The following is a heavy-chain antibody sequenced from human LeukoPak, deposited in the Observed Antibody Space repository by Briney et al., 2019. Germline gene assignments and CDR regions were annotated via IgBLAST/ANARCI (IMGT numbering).Heavy chain of an antibody. D-gene: IGHD4-17*01. V-gene: IGHV5-51*01. CDR1: GYSFNTYW. Sequence: KGGESLKISCQGSGYSFNTYWIGWVRQMPGKGLEWMGIIHPADSDTRYSPSFQGQVTISADKSIGTTYLQWSSLKASDTAIYYCARHLATVTASRQYYYYGMDVWGQGTTVTVSS. CDR2: IHPADSDT. J-gene: IGHJ6*02. CDR3: ARHLATVTASRQYYYYGMDV.